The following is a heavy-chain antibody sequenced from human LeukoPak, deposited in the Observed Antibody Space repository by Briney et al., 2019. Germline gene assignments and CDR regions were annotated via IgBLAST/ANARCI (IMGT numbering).Heavy chain of an antibody. CDR3: ARGKYQLLSYWFDP. Sequence: GRSLRLSCAASGFTFSSYGMHWVRQAPGKGLEWVAVIWYDGSIKYYADSVKGRSTISRDNSKNTLYLQMNSLRAEDTAVYYCARGKYQLLSYWFDPWGQGTLVTVSS. CDR1: GFTFSSYG. J-gene: IGHJ5*02. V-gene: IGHV3-33*01. D-gene: IGHD2-2*01. CDR2: IWYDGSIK.